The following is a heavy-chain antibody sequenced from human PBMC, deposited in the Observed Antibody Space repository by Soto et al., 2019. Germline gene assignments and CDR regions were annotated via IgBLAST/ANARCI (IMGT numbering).Heavy chain of an antibody. J-gene: IGHJ4*02. V-gene: IGHV4-39*01. CDR1: GGSISSSSYY. CDR2: IYYSGST. Sequence: SETLSLTCTVSGGSISSSSYYWGWIRQPPGKGLEWIGSIYYSGSTYYNPALKSRVTISVDTSKNQFSLKLSSVTAADTAVYYCARLRTSAGDYFDYWGQGTLVTVSS. D-gene: IGHD6-13*01. CDR3: ARLRTSAGDYFDY.